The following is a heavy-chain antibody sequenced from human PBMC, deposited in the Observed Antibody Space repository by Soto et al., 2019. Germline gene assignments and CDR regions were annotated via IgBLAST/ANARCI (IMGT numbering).Heavy chain of an antibody. CDR1: GYTFTSYG. V-gene: IGHV1-18*01. Sequence: QVQLVQSGAEVKKPGASVKVSCKASGYTFTSYGIIWVRQAPGQGLEWMGWISAYNGNTNYAQKLQSRVTMTTDTTTSIAYMDLRSLRSDDTAVYYCARDRGSYALDYWGQGTLVTVSS. CDR3: ARDRGSYALDY. D-gene: IGHD1-26*01. CDR2: ISAYNGNT. J-gene: IGHJ4*02.